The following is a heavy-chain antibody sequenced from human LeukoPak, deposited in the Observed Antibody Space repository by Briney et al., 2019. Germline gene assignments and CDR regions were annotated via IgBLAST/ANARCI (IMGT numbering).Heavy chain of an antibody. J-gene: IGHJ6*02. D-gene: IGHD5-12*01. CDR2: IRSKAYGGTT. Sequence: GRSLRLSCTASGFTFGDYAMTWVRQAPGKGLEWVGFIRSKAYGGTTEFAASVKRRFIISRDDSKSIAYLQMNSLKTEDTAVYYCTAYDASDYYGMDVWGQGTTVTIS. CDR3: TAYDASDYYGMDV. V-gene: IGHV3-49*04. CDR1: GFTFGDYA.